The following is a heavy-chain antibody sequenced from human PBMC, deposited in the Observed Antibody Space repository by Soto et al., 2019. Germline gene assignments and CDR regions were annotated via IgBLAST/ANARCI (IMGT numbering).Heavy chain of an antibody. CDR1: GFTFSSYW. Sequence: GGSLRLSCAASGFTFSSYWMSWVRQAPGKGLEWVANIKQDGSEKYYVDSVKGRFTISRDNAKNTLYLQMNSLRAEDTAVYYCAKAQGSSTYYYYMDVWGKGTTVTVSS. J-gene: IGHJ6*03. D-gene: IGHD6-6*01. CDR2: IKQDGSEK. CDR3: AKAQGSSTYYYYMDV. V-gene: IGHV3-7*02.